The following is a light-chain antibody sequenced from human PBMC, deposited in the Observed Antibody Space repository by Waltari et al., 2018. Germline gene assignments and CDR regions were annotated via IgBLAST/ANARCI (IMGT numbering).Light chain of an antibody. V-gene: IGKV1-39*01. CDR2: AAS. CDR3: QESYSFTRT. Sequence: IQMTQSPSSLSASVGARVTITCRASQTISRYLNWYQQKPGKAPNLLISAASSLQSGVPSRFSGSGSGRDFTLIITSLQPEDFATYYCQESYSFTRTFGQGTKVEIK. CDR1: QTISRY. J-gene: IGKJ1*01.